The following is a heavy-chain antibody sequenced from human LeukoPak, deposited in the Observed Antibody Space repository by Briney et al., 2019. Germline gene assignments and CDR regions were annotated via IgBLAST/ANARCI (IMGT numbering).Heavy chain of an antibody. J-gene: IGHJ3*02. CDR3: ARDSGWELRGAFDI. D-gene: IGHD1-26*01. Sequence: GGSLRLSCAASGFTVSSNYMSWVRQAPGKGLEWVSVIYSGGSTYYADSMKGRFTISRDNSKNTLYLQKNSLRAEDTAVYYCARDSGWELRGAFDIWGQGTMVTVSS. V-gene: IGHV3-53*01. CDR2: IYSGGST. CDR1: GFTVSSNY.